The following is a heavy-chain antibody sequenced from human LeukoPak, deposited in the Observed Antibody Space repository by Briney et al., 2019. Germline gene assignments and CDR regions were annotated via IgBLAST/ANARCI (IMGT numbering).Heavy chain of an antibody. CDR3: ARGIWKWYWYFDL. CDR2: IYHSGST. Sequence: PSETLSLTCAVYGGSFSGYYWGWIRQPPGKGLEWIGSIYHSGSTYYNPSLKSRVTISVDTSKNQFSLKLSSVTAADTAVYYCARGIWKWYWYFDLWGRGTLVTVSS. V-gene: IGHV4-38-2*01. J-gene: IGHJ2*01. CDR1: GGSFSGYY. D-gene: IGHD2-15*01.